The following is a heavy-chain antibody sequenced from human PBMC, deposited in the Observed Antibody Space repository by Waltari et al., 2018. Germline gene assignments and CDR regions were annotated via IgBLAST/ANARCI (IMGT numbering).Heavy chain of an antibody. D-gene: IGHD6-13*01. CDR2: IYWNDDK. CDR3: AHIPASKQQLVLYYYMDV. CDR1: GFPLSKSGVG. Sequence: QITLKESGPTLVKPTQTLTLTCTFSGFPLSKSGVGGGWMRQPPGKALGWLALIYWNDDKRYSPSLKSRLTITKDTSKNQVVLTMTNMDPVDTATYYCAHIPASKQQLVLYYYMDVWGKGTTVTVSS. V-gene: IGHV2-5*01. J-gene: IGHJ6*03.